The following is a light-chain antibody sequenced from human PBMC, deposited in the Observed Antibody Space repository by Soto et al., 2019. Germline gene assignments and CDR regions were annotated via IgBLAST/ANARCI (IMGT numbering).Light chain of an antibody. CDR1: QSVSSSY. V-gene: IGKV3-20*01. CDR2: GAS. Sequence: EFVLTQSPGTLSLSPGERATLSCRASQSVSSSYLAWYQQKPGQAPRLLIYGASSRATGIPDRFSGSGSGTDFTLTITRLEPADVAVYYCQQYGSSPFTFGPGTKVDTK. J-gene: IGKJ3*01. CDR3: QQYGSSPFT.